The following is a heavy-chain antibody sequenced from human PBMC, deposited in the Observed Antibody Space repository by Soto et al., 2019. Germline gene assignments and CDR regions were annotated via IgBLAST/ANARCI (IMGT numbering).Heavy chain of an antibody. J-gene: IGHJ4*02. D-gene: IGHD1-1*01. CDR1: GGSFSGYY. Sequence: QVQLQQWGAGLLKPSETLSLTCAVYGGSFSGYYWSWIRQPPGKGLEWIGEINHSGSTNYNPSLKSRVSISVDTSKNQFSLKLSSVTAADTAVYYCASQLEGDYYFDYWVQGTLVTVSS. V-gene: IGHV4-34*01. CDR2: INHSGST. CDR3: ASQLEGDYYFDY.